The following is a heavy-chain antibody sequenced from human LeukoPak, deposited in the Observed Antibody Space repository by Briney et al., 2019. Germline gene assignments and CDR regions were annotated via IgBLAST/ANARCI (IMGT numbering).Heavy chain of an antibody. D-gene: IGHD2-15*01. CDR2: IYHKGST. CDR3: ARRGYCSGGACYSFDY. CDR1: GYSISSGYY. J-gene: IGHJ4*02. Sequence: SETLSLTCAVSGYSISSGYYWGWIRQPPGKGMEWIGSIYHKGSTYYNPSLKSRVTISVDTSKNQFSLKLSSVTAADTAVYYCARRGYCSGGACYSFDYWGQGTLVTVSS. V-gene: IGHV4-38-2*01.